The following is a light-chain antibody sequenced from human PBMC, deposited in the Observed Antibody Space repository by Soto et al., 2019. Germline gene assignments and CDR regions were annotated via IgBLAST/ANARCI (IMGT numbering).Light chain of an antibody. CDR2: WAS. J-gene: IGKJ2*01. Sequence: DIVMTQSPDSLAVSLGERATFNCKSSQSVLYSANNMNYLAWYQHKPGQPPRLLIYWASTRESGVPDRFRGSGSGTDFTLTISSLQAEDVAVYYCQQYYSSPYTFGQGTNLEIK. CDR3: QQYYSSPYT. V-gene: IGKV4-1*01. CDR1: QSVLYSANNMNY.